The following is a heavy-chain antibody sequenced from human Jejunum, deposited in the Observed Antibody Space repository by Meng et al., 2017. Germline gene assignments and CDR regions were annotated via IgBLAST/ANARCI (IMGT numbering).Heavy chain of an antibody. CDR2: TYYRCKWYT. J-gene: IGHJ4*02. CDR3: ARDYGTSRPFEY. V-gene: IGHV6-1*01. Sequence: QQSGPGLGKASQTSSSTCALSGACVCSSGDAWICIMQSPSRGLEWLGRTYYRCKWYTDYAVSVKGRIDINPDTSKNKFFLQLNSVTPEDTAVYYCARDYGTSRPFEYWGQGILVTVSS. D-gene: IGHD1/OR15-1a*01. CDR1: GACVCSSGDA.